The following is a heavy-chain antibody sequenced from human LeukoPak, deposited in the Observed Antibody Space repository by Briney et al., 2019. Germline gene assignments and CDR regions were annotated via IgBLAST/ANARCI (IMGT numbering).Heavy chain of an antibody. V-gene: IGHV1-69*01. Sequence: GSSVKVSCKASGGTFSSYAISWVRQAPGQGLEWMGGIIPIFGTVNYAQKFQGRVTITADESTSTAYMELSSLRSEDTAVYYCAREIRGYSGYDPDYYYYYMDVWGKGTTVTVSS. CDR3: AREIRGYSGYDPDYYYYYMDV. CDR1: GGTFSSYA. CDR2: IIPIFGTV. J-gene: IGHJ6*03. D-gene: IGHD5-12*01.